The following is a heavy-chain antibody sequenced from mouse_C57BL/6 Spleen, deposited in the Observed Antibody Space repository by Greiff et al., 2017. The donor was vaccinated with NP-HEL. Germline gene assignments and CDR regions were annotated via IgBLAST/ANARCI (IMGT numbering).Heavy chain of an antibody. D-gene: IGHD2-3*01. CDR2: INPSSGYT. V-gene: IGHV1-4*01. CDR3: ARDGRLNYFDY. Sequence: QVQLQQSGAELARPGASVKMSCKASGYTFTSYTMPWVKQRPGQGLEWIGYINPSSGYTKYNQKFKDKATLTADKSSSTAYMQLSSLTSEDSAVYYCARDGRLNYFDYWGQGTTLTVSS. J-gene: IGHJ2*01. CDR1: GYTFTSYT.